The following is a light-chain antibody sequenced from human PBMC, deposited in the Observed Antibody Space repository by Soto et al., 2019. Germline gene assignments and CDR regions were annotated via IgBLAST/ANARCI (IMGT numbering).Light chain of an antibody. J-gene: IGLJ1*01. CDR3: ISYAGTADV. V-gene: IGLV2-8*01. CDR1: SSDVGGYNY. Sequence: QSVLTQPPSASGSPGQSVTISCSGTSSDVGGYNYVSWYQQHPGKAPKLMSYEVSKRPSGVPDRFSGSRSGNTASLTVSELQAEDEADYYCISYAGTADVFGTGTKVTVL. CDR2: EVS.